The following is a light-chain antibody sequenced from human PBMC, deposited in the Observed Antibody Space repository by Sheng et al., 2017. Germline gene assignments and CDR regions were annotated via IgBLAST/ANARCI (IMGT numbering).Light chain of an antibody. CDR3: QSADSSHVV. J-gene: IGLJ2*01. CDR1: ALPKQY. Sequence: SYELTQPPSVSVSPGQTARITCFGDALPKQYAYWYQQKPGQAPVLLIYKDSERPSVIPERFSGSSSGTTVTLTISGVQVEDEADYYCQSADSSHVVFGGGTKLTVL. CDR2: KDS. V-gene: IGLV3-25*03.